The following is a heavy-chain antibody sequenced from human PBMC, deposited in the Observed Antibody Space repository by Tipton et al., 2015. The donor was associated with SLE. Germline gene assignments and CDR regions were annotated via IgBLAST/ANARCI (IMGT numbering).Heavy chain of an antibody. CDR1: GFTFSSYG. CDR2: ISSGTSLI. V-gene: IGHV3-48*01. CDR3: ASSGVMVREPTFDY. Sequence: SLRLSCAASGFTFSSYGMHWVRQAPGKGLEWVSYISSGTSLIYYADSVKGRFTISRDNAKNSLYLQMNSLRAEDTAVYYCASSGVMVREPTFDYWGHGTLVTVSS. J-gene: IGHJ4*01. D-gene: IGHD3-10*01.